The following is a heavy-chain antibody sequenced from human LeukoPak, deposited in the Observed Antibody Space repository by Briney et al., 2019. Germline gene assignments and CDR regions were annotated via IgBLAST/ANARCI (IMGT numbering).Heavy chain of an antibody. D-gene: IGHD2-15*01. Sequence: ASVKVSCKASVYTFTGYYMHWVRQAPGQGLEWMGWINPNSGGTNYAQKFQGRVTMTRDTSISTAYMELSRLRSDDTAVYYCARDIVVVVAATGDNWFDPWGQGTLVTVSS. CDR2: INPNSGGT. CDR3: ARDIVVVVAATGDNWFDP. V-gene: IGHV1-2*02. CDR1: VYTFTGYY. J-gene: IGHJ5*02.